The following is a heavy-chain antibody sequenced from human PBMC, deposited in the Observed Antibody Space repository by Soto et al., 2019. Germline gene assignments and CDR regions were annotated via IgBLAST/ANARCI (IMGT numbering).Heavy chain of an antibody. CDR2: IYYSGST. Sequence: SETLSLTSNDYGTSISTSIYYWGWICHPPAKGLESIGSIYYSGSTYYNPSLKSRVTISVDTSKSQFSLKLSSVTAADTAVYYCARRRVGATDYWGQG. CDR1: GTSISTSIYY. D-gene: IGHD1-26*01. CDR3: ARRRVGATDY. J-gene: IGHJ4*02. V-gene: IGHV4-39*01.